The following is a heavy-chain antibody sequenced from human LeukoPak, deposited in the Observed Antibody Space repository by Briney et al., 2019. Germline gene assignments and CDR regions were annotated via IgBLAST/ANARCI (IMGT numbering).Heavy chain of an antibody. V-gene: IGHV4-59*01. CDR1: GGSISSYY. J-gene: IGHJ4*02. Sequence: PSETLSLTCTVSGGSISSYYWSWIRQPPGKGLEWIGYIYYSGSANYNPSLKSRVTISVDTSKNQFSLKLSSVTAADTAVYYCARLAFWSGYYSPFDYWGQGTLVTVSS. CDR3: ARLAFWSGYYSPFDY. D-gene: IGHD3-3*01. CDR2: IYYSGSA.